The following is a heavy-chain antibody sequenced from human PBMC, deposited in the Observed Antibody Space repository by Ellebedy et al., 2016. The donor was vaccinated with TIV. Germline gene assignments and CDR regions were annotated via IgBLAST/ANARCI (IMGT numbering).Heavy chain of an antibody. J-gene: IGHJ4*02. CDR3: ARTDPWQPIDD. CDR2: MYHSGSP. D-gene: IGHD2-21*02. CDR1: GSSISSGYY. V-gene: IGHV4-38-2*01. Sequence: MPSATLSLTCPVSGSSISSGYYWGWIRQPTGRGLEWIGSMYHSGSPYYNPSFKSRVTLSADTSKNQFSLNLRTVTAADTAVYYCARTDPWQPIDDWGQGILVSVSS.